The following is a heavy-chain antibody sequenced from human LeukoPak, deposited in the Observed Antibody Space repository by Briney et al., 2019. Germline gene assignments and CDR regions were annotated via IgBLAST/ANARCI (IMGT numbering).Heavy chain of an antibody. CDR3: ARGNTIFGVVTQSDYYMDV. D-gene: IGHD3-3*01. CDR1: GFTFSSYS. Sequence: GGSLRLSCAASGFTFSSYSMNWVRQAPGPGLEWVSSISSINSYIYYADSVKGRFTIYRDNAKTSLYLQMNSLRAEDTAVYYCARGNTIFGVVTQSDYYMDVWGKGTTVTVSS. V-gene: IGHV3-21*01. CDR2: ISSINSYI. J-gene: IGHJ6*03.